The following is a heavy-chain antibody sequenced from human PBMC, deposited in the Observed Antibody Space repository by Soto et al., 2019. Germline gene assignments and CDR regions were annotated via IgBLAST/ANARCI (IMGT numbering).Heavy chain of an antibody. CDR1: GGTFSSYA. J-gene: IGHJ4*02. D-gene: IGHD2-15*01. CDR3: ARGVVVVAATLPPPYFFDY. CDR2: SIPIFGTA. V-gene: IGHV1-69*01. Sequence: QVQLVQSGAEVKKPGSSVKVSCKASGGTFSSYAISWVRQAPGQGLEWMGGSIPIFGTANYAQKFQSRVTITADESTSTAYMELSSLRSEDTAVYYCARGVVVVAATLPPPYFFDYWGQGTLVTVSS.